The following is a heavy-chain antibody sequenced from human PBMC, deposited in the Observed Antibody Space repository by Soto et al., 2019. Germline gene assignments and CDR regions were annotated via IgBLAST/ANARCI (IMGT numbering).Heavy chain of an antibody. CDR2: TFPGGSDT. J-gene: IGHJ4*02. V-gene: IGHV5-51*01. Sequence: GESLKISCKGSGYSFNNYWIAWVRQMPGKGLEWMGITFPGGSDTVYSPSFQGQVTISVDRSINTAYLQRSGLKASDTAVYYCAGQYSSSSVEFWGQGTLVTVSS. CDR1: GYSFNNYW. CDR3: AGQYSSSSVEF. D-gene: IGHD6-6*01.